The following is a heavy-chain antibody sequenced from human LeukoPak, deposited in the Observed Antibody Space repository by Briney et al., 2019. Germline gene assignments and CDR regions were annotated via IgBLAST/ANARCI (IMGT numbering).Heavy chain of an antibody. V-gene: IGHV3-74*01. CDR2: IKTDGRST. D-gene: IGHD6-19*01. J-gene: IGHJ4*02. Sequence: PGGSLRLSCAASGLTFSDYWMHWVRQAPGKGLVWVSRIKTDGRSTNYADSVNGRFNISRDHAKHTLYLQINSLRAEDTAVYYCARGRIGGWTDYWGQGTLVTVSS. CDR3: ARGRIGGWTDY. CDR1: GLTFSDYW.